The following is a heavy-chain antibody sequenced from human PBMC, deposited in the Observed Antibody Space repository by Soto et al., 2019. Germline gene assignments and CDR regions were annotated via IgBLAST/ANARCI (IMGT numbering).Heavy chain of an antibody. Sequence: GGALRLSCDASGFTFSSSAMSWVRQAPGRGLEWFSTISGSGGTPYYADSVKGRFTISRDNSKNTLYLVLNSLRAEDTAVYYCAMGLAAAGPLDYWGQGTLVTVSS. D-gene: IGHD6-13*01. CDR3: AMGLAAAGPLDY. CDR2: ISGSGGTP. J-gene: IGHJ4*02. CDR1: GFTFSSSA. V-gene: IGHV3-23*01.